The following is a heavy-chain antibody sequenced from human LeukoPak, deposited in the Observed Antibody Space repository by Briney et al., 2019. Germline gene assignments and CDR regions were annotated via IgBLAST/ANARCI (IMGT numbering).Heavy chain of an antibody. J-gene: IGHJ5*02. D-gene: IGHD1-14*01. CDR3: ARELDHSSNWFDP. CDR2: VYSSGS. Sequence: SQTLSLTCTVSGGSINSGPYYWSWLRLPVGKGLQWIGRVYSSGSSYNPSLKSRVTISIDTSENQFSLKLDSVTAADTAVYFCARELDHSSNWFDPWGQGALVTVSS. V-gene: IGHV4-61*02. CDR1: GGSINSGPYY.